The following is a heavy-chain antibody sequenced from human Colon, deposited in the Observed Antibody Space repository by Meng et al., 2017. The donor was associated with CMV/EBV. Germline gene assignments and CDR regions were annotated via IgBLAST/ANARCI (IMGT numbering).Heavy chain of an antibody. CDR1: GFTFSSYA. Sequence: GESLKISCAASGFTFSSYAMSWVRQAPGKGLEWVSAISGSGGSTCYADSVKGRFTISRDNSKNTLYLQMNSLRAEDTAVYYCAKDRDDFWSGYWGYWGQGTLVTVSS. V-gene: IGHV3-23*01. CDR2: ISGSGGST. D-gene: IGHD3-3*01. J-gene: IGHJ4*02. CDR3: AKDRDDFWSGYWGY.